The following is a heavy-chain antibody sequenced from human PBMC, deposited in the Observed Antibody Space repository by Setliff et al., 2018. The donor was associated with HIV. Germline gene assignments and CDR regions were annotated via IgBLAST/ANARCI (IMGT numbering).Heavy chain of an antibody. CDR3: AREGGAYSGNPSDF. Sequence: SETLSLTCTVSGGSISSYYWSWIRQPAGKGLEWIGRIYTSGSTNYNPSLKSRVTMSVDASKNQYSLRLSSVTAADTAVYYCAREGGAYSGNPSDFWGQGTLVTVSS. J-gene: IGHJ4*02. CDR2: IYTSGST. CDR1: GGSISSYY. V-gene: IGHV4-4*07. D-gene: IGHD1-26*01.